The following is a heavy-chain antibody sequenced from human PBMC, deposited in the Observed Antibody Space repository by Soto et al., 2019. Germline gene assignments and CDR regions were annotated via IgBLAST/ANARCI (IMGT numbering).Heavy chain of an antibody. V-gene: IGHV4-4*02. D-gene: IGHD6-13*01. CDR1: GASISSTNW. Sequence: QVQLQESGPGLVKPSGTLSLTCGVSGASISSTNWWSWVRQPPGKGLEWIGEIYHDGGATYNPSLKSRVTISVDKSKNQFSLKVTYVSAADSAMYYCARLTAKGTASTGYYFDYWGQGTLVTVSS. CDR2: IYHDGGA. J-gene: IGHJ4*02. CDR3: ARLTAKGTASTGYYFDY.